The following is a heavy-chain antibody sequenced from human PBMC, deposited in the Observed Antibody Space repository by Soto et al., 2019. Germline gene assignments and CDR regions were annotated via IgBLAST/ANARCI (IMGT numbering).Heavy chain of an antibody. Sequence: GGSLRLSCAASVFTFSDYYMSWIRQAPGKGLEWVSYISFNGGTIYYADSVKGRFTISRDNVKNSLYLQMNSLRAEDTAVYYCARESAMTTVTTAVAFDVWGQGTMVTVSS. CDR3: ARESAMTTVTTAVAFDV. CDR2: ISFNGGTI. CDR1: VFTFSDYY. V-gene: IGHV3-11*01. D-gene: IGHD4-4*01. J-gene: IGHJ3*01.